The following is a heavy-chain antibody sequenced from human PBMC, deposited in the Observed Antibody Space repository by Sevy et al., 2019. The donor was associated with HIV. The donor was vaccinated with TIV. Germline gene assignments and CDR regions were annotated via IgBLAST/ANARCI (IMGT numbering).Heavy chain of an antibody. J-gene: IGHJ4*02. CDR3: VKEGEGYNYDSSGSFGL. CDR2: ISGSSYST. V-gene: IGHV3-23*01. CDR1: GFNFNTFA. Sequence: GGSLRLSCAASGFNFNTFARSWVRQAPGKGLEWVSAISGSSYSTYYANSVKGMFTISRDNSKKTLYLQINSLRAEDTAVYYCVKEGEGYNYDSSGSFGLWGQGTLVTVSS. D-gene: IGHD3-22*01.